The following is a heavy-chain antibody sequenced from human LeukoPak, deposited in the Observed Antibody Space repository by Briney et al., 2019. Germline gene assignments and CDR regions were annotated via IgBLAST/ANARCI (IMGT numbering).Heavy chain of an antibody. D-gene: IGHD3-22*01. Sequence: SVRVSCKASGGTYTIHTITWVRQAPGPGLEWMGRIIPVVGTHYAQKFKGRVRITADKSTSTAYMELGSLRSDDTAVYYCANDDTSGYYQAWGQGTLVTVSS. CDR2: IIPVVGT. CDR3: ANDDTSGYYQA. J-gene: IGHJ4*02. CDR1: GGTYTIHT. V-gene: IGHV1-69*02.